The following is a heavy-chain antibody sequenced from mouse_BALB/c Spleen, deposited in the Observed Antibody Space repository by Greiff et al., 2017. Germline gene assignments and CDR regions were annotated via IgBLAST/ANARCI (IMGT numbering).Heavy chain of an antibody. CDR3: ARDGYWYYFDY. CDR1: GISITTGNYR. J-gene: IGHJ2*01. CDR2: IYYSGTI. V-gene: IGHV3-5*02. Sequence: DVQLQESGPGLVKPSQTVSLTCTVTGISITTGNYRWSWIRQFPGNKLEWIGYIYYSGTITYNPSLTSRTTITRDTSKNQFFLEMNSLTAEDTATYYCARDGYWYYFDYWGQGTTLTVSS. D-gene: IGHD2-3*01.